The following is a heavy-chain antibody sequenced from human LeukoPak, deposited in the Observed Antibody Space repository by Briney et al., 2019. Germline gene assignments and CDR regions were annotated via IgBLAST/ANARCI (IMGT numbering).Heavy chain of an antibody. Sequence: MPSETLSLTCTVSGGSISSYYCSWIRQPPGEGLEWIGYIYYSGSTNYNPSLKSRVTISVDTSKNQFSLKLSSVTAADTAVYYCARDHDAFDIWGQGTMVTVSS. CDR3: ARDHDAFDI. CDR2: IYYSGST. CDR1: GGSISSYY. J-gene: IGHJ3*02. V-gene: IGHV4-59*01.